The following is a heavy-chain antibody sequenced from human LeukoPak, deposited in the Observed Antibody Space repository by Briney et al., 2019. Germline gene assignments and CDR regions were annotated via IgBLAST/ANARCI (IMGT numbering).Heavy chain of an antibody. J-gene: IGHJ4*02. D-gene: IGHD2-8*01. CDR2: INPNSGDT. Sequence: ASVKVSCKAFGYTFTDYHMHWVQQAPGQGLEWMGWINPNSGDTNYAQKFQGRVTMTRDTTISTAYMELSRLRSDDTAVFYCATLMAHLDYWGQGTLVTVSS. CDR3: ATLMAHLDY. V-gene: IGHV1-2*02. CDR1: GYTFTDYH.